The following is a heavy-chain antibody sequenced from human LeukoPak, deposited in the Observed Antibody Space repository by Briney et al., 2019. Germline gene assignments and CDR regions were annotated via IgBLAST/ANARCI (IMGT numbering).Heavy chain of an antibody. V-gene: IGHV1-18*03. CDR2: ISAYNGNT. CDR3: ARARSSGWYETYYYYYMDV. CDR1: GYTFTSYG. Sequence: ASVKVSCKASGYTFTSYGISWVRQAPGQGLEWMGWISAYNGNTNYAQKLQGRVTMTTDTSTSTAYMELRSLRSDDMAVYYCARARSSGWYETYYYYYMDVWGKGTTVTVSS. D-gene: IGHD6-19*01. J-gene: IGHJ6*03.